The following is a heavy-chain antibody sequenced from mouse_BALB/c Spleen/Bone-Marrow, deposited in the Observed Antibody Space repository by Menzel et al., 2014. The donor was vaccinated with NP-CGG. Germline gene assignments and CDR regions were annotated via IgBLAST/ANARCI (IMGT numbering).Heavy chain of an antibody. CDR2: ISSGGSYT. V-gene: IGHV5-6*01. D-gene: IGHD2-4*01. CDR1: GFTFSSYG. J-gene: IGHJ3*01. Sequence: EVMLVESGGDLVKPGGSLKLSCAASGFTFSSYGMSWVRQTPDKRLEWVATISSGGSYTYYPDSVKGRFTISRDNAKNTLYLQMSGLKSEDTAMYYCARQDYDWFAYWGQGTLVTVSA. CDR3: ARQDYDWFAY.